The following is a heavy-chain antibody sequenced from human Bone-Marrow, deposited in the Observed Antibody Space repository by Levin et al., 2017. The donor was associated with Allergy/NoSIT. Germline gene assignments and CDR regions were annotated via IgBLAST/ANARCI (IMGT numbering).Heavy chain of an antibody. CDR1: GYSISSGYY. CDR2: VHHSGSI. J-gene: IGHJ4*02. D-gene: IGHD2-8*01. Sequence: SETLSLTCAVSGYSISSGYYWGWIRQPPGKGLEWIGSVHHSGSIYYNPSLKSRVTVSVDTSKNQFSLNLSSVTATDTAVYYCARDQGANAFEYWGRGTLVSVSS. V-gene: IGHV4-38-2*02. CDR3: ARDQGANAFEY.